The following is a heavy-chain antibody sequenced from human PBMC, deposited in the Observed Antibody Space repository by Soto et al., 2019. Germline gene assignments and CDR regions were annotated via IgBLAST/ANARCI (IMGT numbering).Heavy chain of an antibody. J-gene: IGHJ5*02. CDR2: IIPILGIA. Sequence: QVQLVQSGAEVKKPGSSVKVSCKASGGTFSSYTISWVRQAPGQGLEWMGRIIPILGIANYAQKFQGRVTITADKSTSTAYMELSSLRSEDTAVYYCARGITIFNRFDPWGQGTLVTVSS. V-gene: IGHV1-69*02. CDR3: ARGITIFNRFDP. CDR1: GGTFSSYT. D-gene: IGHD3-9*01.